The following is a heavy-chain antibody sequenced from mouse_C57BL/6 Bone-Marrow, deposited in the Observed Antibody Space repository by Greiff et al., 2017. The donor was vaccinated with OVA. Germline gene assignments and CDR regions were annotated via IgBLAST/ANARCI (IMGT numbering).Heavy chain of an antibody. V-gene: IGHV5-9-1*02. J-gene: IGHJ3*01. Sequence: EVKLQESGEGLVKPGGSLKLSCAASGFTFSSYAMSWVRQTPEKRLEWVAYISSGGDYIYYADTVKGRFTISRDNARNTLYLQMSSLKSEDTAMYYCTREAWEGFAYWGQGTLVTVSA. D-gene: IGHD4-1*01. CDR1: GFTFSSYA. CDR2: ISSGGDYI. CDR3: TREAWEGFAY.